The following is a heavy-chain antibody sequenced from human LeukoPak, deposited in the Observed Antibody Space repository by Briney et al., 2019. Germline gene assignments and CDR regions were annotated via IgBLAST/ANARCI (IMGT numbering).Heavy chain of an antibody. Sequence: GGSLRLSCTTSGFTFSSYAMSWVRQAPGKGLEWVSAISGSGGSTYYADSVKGRFTISRDNSKNTLYLQMNSLRAEDTAVYYCAKEVGWYYSYYFDYWGQGTLVTVSS. J-gene: IGHJ4*02. CDR2: ISGSGGST. V-gene: IGHV3-23*01. D-gene: IGHD6-19*01. CDR3: AKEVGWYYSYYFDY. CDR1: GFTFSSYA.